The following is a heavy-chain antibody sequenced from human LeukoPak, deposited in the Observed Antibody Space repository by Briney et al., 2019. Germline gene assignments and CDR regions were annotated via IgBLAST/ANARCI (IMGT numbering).Heavy chain of an antibody. CDR1: DASISGYY. CDR2: IHFSGST. V-gene: IGHV4-59*01. CDR3: ARDIGGIYFDY. J-gene: IGHJ4*02. D-gene: IGHD1-26*01. Sequence: PSETLSLTCTVSDASISGYYWSWIRQPPGKGLEWIGSIHFSGSTNYNPSLRSRVTISVDTSKNQLSLKLSPVTAADTAVYYCARDIGGIYFDYWGQGTLVIVSS.